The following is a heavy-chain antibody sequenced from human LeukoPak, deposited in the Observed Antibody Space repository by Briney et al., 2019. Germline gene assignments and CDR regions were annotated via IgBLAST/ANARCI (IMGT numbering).Heavy chain of an antibody. D-gene: IGHD4-23*01. CDR2: ISAYNGNT. CDR3: ARISTGYGGNYYFDY. V-gene: IGHV1-18*01. CDR1: GYTFTSYG. Sequence: ASVKVSCKASGYTFTSYGISWVRQAPGQGLEWMGWISAYNGNTNYAQKLQGRVTMTTDTSTSTAYMELRSLRSDDAAVYYCARISTGYGGNYYFDYWGQGTLVTVSS. J-gene: IGHJ4*02.